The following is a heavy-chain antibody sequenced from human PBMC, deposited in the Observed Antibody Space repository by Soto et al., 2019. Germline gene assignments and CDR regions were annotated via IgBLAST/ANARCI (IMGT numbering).Heavy chain of an antibody. CDR3: ARAVTNHYNDAFDI. J-gene: IGHJ3*02. CDR2: IYSGGST. V-gene: IGHV3-53*01. CDR1: GFTVSSNY. Sequence: GGSLRLSCAASGFTVSSNYMSWVRQAPGKGLEWVSVIYSGGSTYYADSVKGRFTISRDNSKNTLYLQMNSLRAEDTAVYYCARAVTNHYNDAFDIWGQGTTVTVSS. D-gene: IGHD4-4*01.